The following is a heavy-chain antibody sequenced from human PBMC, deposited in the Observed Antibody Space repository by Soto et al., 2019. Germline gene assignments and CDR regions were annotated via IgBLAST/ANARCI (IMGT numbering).Heavy chain of an antibody. CDR2: ISAGGDST. Sequence: EVQVSESGGGLVQPGGSLRLSCATSGFTFSNYPMNWVRQAPGKGLEWVSGISAGGDSTYYADSVKGRFTIFRDNSKNSVSLRMNSLRVEDTDVYYCARRVWGQGTLVTVSS. J-gene: IGHJ4*02. CDR3: ARRV. V-gene: IGHV3-23*01. CDR1: GFTFSNYP.